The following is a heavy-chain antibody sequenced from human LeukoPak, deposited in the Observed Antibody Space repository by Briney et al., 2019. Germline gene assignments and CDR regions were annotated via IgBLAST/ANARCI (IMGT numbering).Heavy chain of an antibody. CDR3: ARRITGTTSDSFDY. V-gene: IGHV4-39*01. J-gene: IGHJ4*02. D-gene: IGHD1-20*01. CDR2: IDYSGST. CDR1: GDSISSGSYY. Sequence: KPSETLSLTCTVSGDSISSGSYYWGWIRQPPGKGLEWIGSIDYSGSTVYNPSLNSRVTISVDTSKNQFSLKLSSVTAADTAVYYCARRITGTTSDSFDYWGQGTLVTVSS.